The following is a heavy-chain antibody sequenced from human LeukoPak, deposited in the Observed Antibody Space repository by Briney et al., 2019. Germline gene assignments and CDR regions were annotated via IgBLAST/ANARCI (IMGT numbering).Heavy chain of an antibody. D-gene: IGHD4-23*01. J-gene: IGHJ5*02. CDR3: AKVDYGGPFDP. CDR1: GFTFDDYA. CDR2: ISWNSGSI. Sequence: EPGRSLRLSCAASGFTFDDYAMHWVRQAPGKGLEWVSGISWNSGSIGYADSVKGRFTISRDNAKNSLYLQMNSLRAEDTALYYCAKVDYGGPFDPWGQGTLVTVSS. V-gene: IGHV3-9*01.